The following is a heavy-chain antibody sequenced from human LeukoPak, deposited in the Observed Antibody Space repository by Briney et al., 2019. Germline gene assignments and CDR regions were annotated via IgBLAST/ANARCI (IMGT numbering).Heavy chain of an antibody. CDR3: AKDLPATYYYGSGSYYNWNAFDI. J-gene: IGHJ3*02. CDR1: GFTFSSYA. V-gene: IGHV3-23*01. D-gene: IGHD3-10*01. Sequence: GGSLRLSCAASGFTFSSYAMSWVRQAPGKGREWVSAISGSGGSTYYADSVKGRFTISRDNSKNTLYLQMNSLRAEDTAVYYCAKDLPATYYYGSGSYYNWNAFDIWGQGTMVTVSS. CDR2: ISGSGGST.